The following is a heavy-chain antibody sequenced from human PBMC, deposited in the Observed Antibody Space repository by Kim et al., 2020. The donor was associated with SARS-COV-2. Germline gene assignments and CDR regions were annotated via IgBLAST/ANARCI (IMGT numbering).Heavy chain of an antibody. CDR2: INPSGGST. D-gene: IGHD6-6*01. Sequence: ASVKVSCKASGYTFTSYYMHWVRQAPGQGLEWMGIINPSGGSTSYAQKFQGRVTMTRDTSTSTVYMELSSLRSEDTAVYYCARDRSGFYSSSSYYYYYYGMDVWGQGTTVTVSS. CDR3: ARDRSGFYSSSSYYYYYYGMDV. V-gene: IGHV1-46*01. J-gene: IGHJ6*02. CDR1: GYTFTSYY.